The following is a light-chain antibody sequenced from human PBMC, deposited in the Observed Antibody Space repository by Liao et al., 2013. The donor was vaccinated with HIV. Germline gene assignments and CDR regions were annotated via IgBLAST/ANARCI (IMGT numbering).Light chain of an antibody. CDR3: QVWDRGPAL. J-gene: IGLJ2*01. CDR2: QDS. V-gene: IGLV3-1*01. CDR1: KLGDKF. Sequence: SSDLTQPPSVSVSPGQTASITCSGDKLGDKFASWYQQRPGQSPVLVIYQDSKRPSGIPGRFSGSSSGNTGTLTISGTQPMDEGDYYCQVWDRGPALFGGGTKLTVL.